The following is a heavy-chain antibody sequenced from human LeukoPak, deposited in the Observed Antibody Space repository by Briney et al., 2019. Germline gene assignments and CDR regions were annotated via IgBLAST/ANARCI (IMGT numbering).Heavy chain of an antibody. CDR3: ARRDTSGNTYFDY. Sequence: PGGSLRLSCAASGLTFRNYAMNWVRQAPGKGLEWVSSISVSGGSTHYADSVKGRFTISRDNSRNTLSLQMNSLRAEDTAVYYCARRDTSGNTYFDYWGQGTLVAVSS. V-gene: IGHV3-23*01. CDR2: ISVSGGST. J-gene: IGHJ4*02. D-gene: IGHD3-22*01. CDR1: GLTFRNYA.